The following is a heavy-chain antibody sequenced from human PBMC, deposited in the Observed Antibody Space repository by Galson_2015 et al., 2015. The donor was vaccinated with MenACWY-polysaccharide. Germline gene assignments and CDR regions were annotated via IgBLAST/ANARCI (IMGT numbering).Heavy chain of an antibody. D-gene: IGHD2-21*01. CDR3: ARIIARKYTFADS. CDR1: GYKFTSYD. J-gene: IGHJ4*02. V-gene: IGHV1-8*01. CDR2: MNPNSGNT. Sequence: SVKVSCKASGYKFTSYDINWVRQATGQGLEWMGWMNPNSGNTGYAQKFQGRVTMTSNSAMTTAYMELSSLTSEDTAVYYCARIIARKYTFADSWGQGTLVTDSS.